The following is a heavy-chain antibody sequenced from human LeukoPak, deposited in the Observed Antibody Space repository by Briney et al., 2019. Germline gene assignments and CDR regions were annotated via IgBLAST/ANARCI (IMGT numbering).Heavy chain of an antibody. CDR1: GFTFNTYA. CDR3: ARGGGHYRQRHANHRNYYYYYMDV. Sequence: GGSLRLSCEASGFTFNTYAMNWVRQIPGRGLEWVSGINWNGDRIGYADSVKGRFTISRDNAKNFLYLQMNSLRVEDTALYYCARGGGHYRQRHANHRNYYYYYMDVWGKGTTVTVSS. J-gene: IGHJ6*03. CDR2: INWNGDRI. D-gene: IGHD3-22*01. V-gene: IGHV3-20*04.